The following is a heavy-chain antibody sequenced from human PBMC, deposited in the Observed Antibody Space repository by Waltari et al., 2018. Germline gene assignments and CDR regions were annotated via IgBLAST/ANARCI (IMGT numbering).Heavy chain of an antibody. CDR2: IYYSGST. J-gene: IGHJ3*02. D-gene: IGHD6-19*01. CDR3: ARSTYSSGWYGGHGAFDI. V-gene: IGHV4-59*01. Sequence: QVQLQESGPGLVKPSETLSLTCTVSGGSISSYYWSWIRQPPGKGLEWIGYIYYSGSTNYNPPLRSRVTISVDTSKNQFSLKLSSVTAADTAVYYCARSTYSSGWYGGHGAFDIWGQGTMVTVSS. CDR1: GGSISSYY.